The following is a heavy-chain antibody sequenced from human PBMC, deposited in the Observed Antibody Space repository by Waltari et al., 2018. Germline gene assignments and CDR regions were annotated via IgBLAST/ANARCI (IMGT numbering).Heavy chain of an antibody. CDR1: GVSISSGSYY. Sequence: QVQLQESGPGLVKPSQTLSLTCTVSGVSISSGSYYWSWIRQPAGKGLEWIGRIYTSGSTNYNPSLKSRVTISVDTSKNQFSLKLSSVTAADTAVYYCARETAMVHYFDYWGQGTLVTVSS. CDR2: IYTSGST. J-gene: IGHJ4*02. CDR3: ARETAMVHYFDY. V-gene: IGHV4-61*02. D-gene: IGHD5-18*01.